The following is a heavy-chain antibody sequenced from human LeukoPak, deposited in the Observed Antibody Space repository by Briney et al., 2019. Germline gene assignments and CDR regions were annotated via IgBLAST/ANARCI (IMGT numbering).Heavy chain of an antibody. Sequence: GGSLRLSCAASGFTFSSYSIDWVRQAPGKGLEWISCISSSGSIIYFADSVKGRFTVSRDNARNSLYLQMNSLRAEDTAVYYCPRGYISSYESDLWGQGTLVTVSS. CDR2: ISSSGSII. CDR3: PRGYISSYESDL. V-gene: IGHV3-48*04. CDR1: GFTFSSYS. D-gene: IGHD3-22*01. J-gene: IGHJ5*02.